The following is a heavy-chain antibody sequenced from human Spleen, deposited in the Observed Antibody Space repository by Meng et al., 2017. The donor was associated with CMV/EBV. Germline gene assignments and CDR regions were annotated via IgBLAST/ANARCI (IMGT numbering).Heavy chain of an antibody. D-gene: IGHD2-21*01. J-gene: IGHJ4*02. Sequence: SETLSLTCTVSGGSISSSTYYWGWIRQPPGKGLEWIGSIYDLGSTFYNPSLKSRVTMLVDTSKNQFSLRLSSVTAADTAVYYCARICGGDCLIDCWGQGTLVTVSS. CDR2: IYDLGST. CDR1: GGSISSSTYY. V-gene: IGHV4-39*07. CDR3: ARICGGDCLIDC.